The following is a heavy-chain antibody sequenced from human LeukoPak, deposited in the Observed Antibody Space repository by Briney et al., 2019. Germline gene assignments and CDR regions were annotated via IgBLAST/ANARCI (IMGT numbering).Heavy chain of an antibody. J-gene: IGHJ4*02. CDR1: GFTFSSYA. Sequence: GGSLRLSCAASGFTFSSYAMSWVRQAPGKGLEWVSVISGSGGSTYYADSVKGRFTISRDNSKNTLYLQMNGLRAEDTAVYYCAKVVTVNYFDYWGQGTLVTVSS. V-gene: IGHV3-23*01. CDR3: AKVVTVNYFDY. D-gene: IGHD4-23*01. CDR2: ISGSGGST.